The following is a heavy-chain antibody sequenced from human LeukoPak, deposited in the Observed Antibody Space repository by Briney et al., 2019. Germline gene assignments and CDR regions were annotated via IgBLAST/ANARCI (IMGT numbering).Heavy chain of an antibody. V-gene: IGHV3-30*04. D-gene: IGHD6-13*01. Sequence: GRALRLSCAASGFTFIDCPMHWVRQAPGKGLEWVAVISYDGSNQYYADSVKGRFTISRDNSKNTVYLQMNSLRAEDTAVYFCARDGQQLAPYAMDVWGQGTTVTVSS. CDR2: ISYDGSNQ. CDR3: ARDGQQLAPYAMDV. J-gene: IGHJ6*02. CDR1: GFTFIDCP.